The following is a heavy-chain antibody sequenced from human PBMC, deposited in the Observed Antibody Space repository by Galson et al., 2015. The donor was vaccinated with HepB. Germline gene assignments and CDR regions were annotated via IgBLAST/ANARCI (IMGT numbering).Heavy chain of an antibody. CDR3: AKGSAGYDFWSGYPDRYGMDV. J-gene: IGHJ6*02. V-gene: IGHV3-30*18. CDR1: TFTFNSYG. D-gene: IGHD3-3*01. CDR2: ISYDGSSK. Sequence: SLRLSCAASTFTFNSYGMHWVRQAPGKGLEWVAVISYDGSSKYYADSVKGRFTISRDNSKNTLYLHMNSLGSEDTAVYYCAKGSAGYDFWSGYPDRYGMDVWGQGTTVTVSS.